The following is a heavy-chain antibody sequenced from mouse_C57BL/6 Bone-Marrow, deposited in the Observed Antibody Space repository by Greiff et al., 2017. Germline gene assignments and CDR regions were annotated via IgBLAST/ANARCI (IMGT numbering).Heavy chain of an antibody. D-gene: IGHD3-3*01. CDR3: TTGLSYAMDY. V-gene: IGHV14-1*01. J-gene: IGHJ4*01. CDR1: GFNIKDYY. Sequence: VQLQQSGAELVRPGASVKLSCTASGFNIKDYYMHWVKPRPEQGLEWIGRIDPEEGDTASAPKFQGKATMTSDTSSNTAYQQLSSLTSEDTAVYYCTTGLSYAMDYWGQGTSVTVSS. CDR2: IDPEEGDT.